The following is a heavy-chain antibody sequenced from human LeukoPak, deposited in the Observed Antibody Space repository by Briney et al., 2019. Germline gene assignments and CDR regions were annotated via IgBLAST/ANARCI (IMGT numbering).Heavy chain of an antibody. Sequence: ASVKVSCKASGGTFSSYAISWVRQATGQGLEWMGWMNPNSGNTGYAQKFQGRVTMTRNTSISTAYMELSSLRSEDTAVYYCARGVSRDGYNLGYWGQGTLVTVSS. CDR1: GGTFSSYA. CDR3: ARGVSRDGYNLGY. CDR2: MNPNSGNT. J-gene: IGHJ4*02. V-gene: IGHV1-8*02. D-gene: IGHD5-24*01.